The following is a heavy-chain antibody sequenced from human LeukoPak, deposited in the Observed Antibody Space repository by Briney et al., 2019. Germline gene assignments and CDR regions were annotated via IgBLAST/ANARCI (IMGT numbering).Heavy chain of an antibody. Sequence: GGPLRLSCAASGFTFSSYYMIWVRQAPGKGLEWVSYISSSSSDIYYADSVKGRFTISRDNAKNSLYLQIQRPSAEDTAVYYCGRAVCGDHFDYWGQGTLVTVSS. D-gene: IGHD2-21*02. CDR2: ISSSSSDI. J-gene: IGHJ4*02. V-gene: IGHV3-21*01. CDR1: GFTFSSYY. CDR3: GRAVCGDHFDY.